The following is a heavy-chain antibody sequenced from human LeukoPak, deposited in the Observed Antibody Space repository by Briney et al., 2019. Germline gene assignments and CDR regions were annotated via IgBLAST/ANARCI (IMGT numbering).Heavy chain of an antibody. J-gene: IGHJ2*01. D-gene: IGHD4-17*01. Sequence: SVKVSCKASGGTFSSYAISWVRQAPGQGLEWMGGIIPIFGTANYAQKFQGRVTITTDESTSTAYMELSSLRSEDTAVYYCARDPAALRTFYGDYDDRYFDLWGRGTLVTVSS. V-gene: IGHV1-69*05. CDR3: ARDPAALRTFYGDYDDRYFDL. CDR2: IIPIFGTA. CDR1: GGTFSSYA.